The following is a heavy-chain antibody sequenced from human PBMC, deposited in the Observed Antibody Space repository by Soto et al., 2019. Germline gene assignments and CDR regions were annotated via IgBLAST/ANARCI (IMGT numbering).Heavy chain of an antibody. V-gene: IGHV3-30-3*01. Sequence: GSPRLSCAASGFTFSSYAMHWVLQAPGKGLEWVAVISYDGSNKYYADSVKGRFTISRDNSKNTLYLQMNSLRAEDTAVYYCARDPTWYSSGHYAFDIWGQGTMVTV. CDR2: ISYDGSNK. CDR3: ARDPTWYSSGHYAFDI. J-gene: IGHJ3*02. CDR1: GFTFSSYA. D-gene: IGHD6-19*01.